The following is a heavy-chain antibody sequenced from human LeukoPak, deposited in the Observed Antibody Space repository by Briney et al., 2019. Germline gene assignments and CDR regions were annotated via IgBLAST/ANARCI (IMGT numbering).Heavy chain of an antibody. J-gene: IGHJ4*02. Sequence: ASVKVSCKASGYTFTSYATHWVRQAPGQRLEWMGWINAGNGNTKYSQKFQGRVTITRNTSISTAYMELSSLRSEDTAVYYCARGRQMDEYSSYKFDYWGQGTLVTVSS. CDR1: GYTFTSYA. CDR2: INAGNGNT. CDR3: ARGRQMDEYSSYKFDY. D-gene: IGHD6-6*01. V-gene: IGHV1-3*01.